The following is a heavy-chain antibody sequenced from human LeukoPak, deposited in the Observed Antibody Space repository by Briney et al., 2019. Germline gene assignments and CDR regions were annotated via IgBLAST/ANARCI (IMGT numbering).Heavy chain of an antibody. D-gene: IGHD3-9*01. CDR3: ARLYYDILTGYYHFDY. V-gene: IGHV3-7*03. Sequence: AGGSLRLSCAASGFTFSSYWMSWVRQAPGKGLEWVANIKQDGSEKYYVDSVKGRFTISRDNAKNSLYLQMNSLRAEDTAVYYCARLYYDILTGYYHFDYWGQGTLVTVSS. J-gene: IGHJ4*02. CDR1: GFTFSSYW. CDR2: IKQDGSEK.